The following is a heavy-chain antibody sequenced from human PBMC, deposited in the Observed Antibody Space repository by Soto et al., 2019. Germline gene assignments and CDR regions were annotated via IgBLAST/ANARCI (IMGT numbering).Heavy chain of an antibody. D-gene: IGHD6-19*01. Sequence: EVRLVETGGGLIQPGGSLRLSCAASGFTVSDTYMNWVRQAPGKGLEWVSVIYSGSATYYADPVKGRFTISRDNSKNTVFLQMSSLRVVDTAVYYCARGKSGWLTFDYWGQGILVTVSS. J-gene: IGHJ4*02. CDR1: GFTVSDTY. V-gene: IGHV3-53*02. CDR2: IYSGSAT. CDR3: ARGKSGWLTFDY.